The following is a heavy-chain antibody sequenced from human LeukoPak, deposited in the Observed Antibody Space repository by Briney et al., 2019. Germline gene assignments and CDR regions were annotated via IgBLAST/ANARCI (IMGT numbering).Heavy chain of an antibody. J-gene: IGHJ6*04. CDR1: GGTFSSYA. CDR2: IIPIFGTA. D-gene: IGHD2-2*01. Sequence: GASVKVSCKASGGTFSSYAISWVRQAPGQGLEWMGGIIPIFGTANYAQKFQGRVTITADESTSTAYMELSSLRSEDTAVYYCARSSISCYATLGCDYYYGMDVWGKGTTVTVSS. V-gene: IGHV1-69*13. CDR3: ARSSISCYATLGCDYYYGMDV.